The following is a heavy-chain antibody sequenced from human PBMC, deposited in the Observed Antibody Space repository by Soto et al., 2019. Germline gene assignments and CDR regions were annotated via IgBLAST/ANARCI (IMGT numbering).Heavy chain of an antibody. CDR2: IASHDGST. J-gene: IGHJ4*02. CDR3: WRNDGDDSTNF. CDR1: GYTFTPYG. V-gene: IGHV1-18*04. Sequence: ASVKVSCKASGYTFTPYGLNWVRRAPGRGLEWMGRIASHDGSTVSAQSFQGRLTLTRDTFTNTAYLELGALTSDDTGLYFCWRNDGDDSTNFWGQGTLVTVSS. D-gene: IGHD3-22*01.